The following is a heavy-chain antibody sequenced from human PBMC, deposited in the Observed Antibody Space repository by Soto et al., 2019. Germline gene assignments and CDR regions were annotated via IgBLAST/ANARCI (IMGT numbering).Heavy chain of an antibody. CDR1: GYTFTSYG. V-gene: IGHV1-18*04. CDR3: ATNFGDTAMVNWYFDL. J-gene: IGHJ2*01. CDR2: ISAYNGNT. D-gene: IGHD5-18*01. Sequence: GASVKVSCKASGYTFTSYGIGWVRQAPGQGLEWMGWISAYNGNTNYAQKLQGRVTMTTDTSTSTAYMELRSLRSDDTAVYYCATNFGDTAMVNWYFDLWGRGTLVTVSS.